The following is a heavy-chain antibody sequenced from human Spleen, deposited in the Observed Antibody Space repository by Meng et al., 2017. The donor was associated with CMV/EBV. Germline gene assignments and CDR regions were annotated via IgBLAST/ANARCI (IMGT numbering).Heavy chain of an antibody. J-gene: IGHJ6*02. CDR2: IYYSGTT. CDR3: ARGSHCSSTSCDPDYYYGMDV. D-gene: IGHD2-2*01. V-gene: IGHV4-31*03. Sequence: SETLSLTCTVSGGSISSGGYYWSWIRQHPGRGLEWIGYIYYSGTTNYNPSLKSRVTISVHTSKNQFSLKLSSVTAADTAVYYCARGSHCSSTSCDPDYYYGMDVWGQGTTVTVSS. CDR1: GGSISSGGYY.